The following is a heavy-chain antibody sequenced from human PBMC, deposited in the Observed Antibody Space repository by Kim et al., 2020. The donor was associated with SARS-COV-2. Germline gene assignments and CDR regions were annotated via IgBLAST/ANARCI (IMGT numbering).Heavy chain of an antibody. J-gene: IGHJ4*02. CDR1: GFTFTKYS. V-gene: IGHV3-30*04. CDR2: MSEDGSKT. D-gene: IGHD4-17*01. CDR3: SRDGLDSGDYWCDY. Sequence: GGSLRLSCATSGFTFTKYSMHWVRQAPGKGLEWVAVMSEDGSKTYYVDSVKGRFTISRDNSEKTAYILMSRLRVEDTAVYFCSRDGLDSGDYWCDYWGQG.